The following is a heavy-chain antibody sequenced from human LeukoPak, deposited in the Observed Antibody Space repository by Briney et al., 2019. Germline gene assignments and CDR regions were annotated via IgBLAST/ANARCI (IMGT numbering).Heavy chain of an antibody. CDR3: ASNYGGNSDY. CDR1: GGTFSSYA. D-gene: IGHD4-23*01. J-gene: IGHJ4*02. CDR2: IIPIFGTA. V-gene: IGHV1-69*05. Sequence: SVKVSCKASGGTFSSYAISWVRQAPGQGLEWMGGIIPIFGTANYAQKFQGRVTITTDESTSTAYLELSSLRSEDTAVYYCASNYGGNSDYWGQGTLVTVSS.